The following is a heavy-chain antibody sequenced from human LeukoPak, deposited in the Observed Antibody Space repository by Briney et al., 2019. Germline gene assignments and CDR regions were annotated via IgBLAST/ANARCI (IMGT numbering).Heavy chain of an antibody. CDR2: IYSGGST. CDR3: ARDTDHSRYFDY. J-gene: IGHJ4*02. Sequence: GGSLRLSCAASGFTFSSYWMSWVRQAPGKGLEWVSVIYSGGSTYYADSVKGRFTISRDNSKNTLYLQMNSLRAEDTAVYYCARDTDHSRYFDYWGQGTLVTVSS. V-gene: IGHV3-66*01. CDR1: GFTFSSYW. D-gene: IGHD1-14*01.